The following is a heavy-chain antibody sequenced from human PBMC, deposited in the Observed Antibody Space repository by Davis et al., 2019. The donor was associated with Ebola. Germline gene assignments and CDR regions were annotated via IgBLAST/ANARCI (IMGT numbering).Heavy chain of an antibody. CDR1: GYYFTSYW. V-gene: IGHV5-10-1*01. CDR2: IDPSDSYT. CDR3: ANQGYYYYGMDV. Sequence: GESLKISCKGSGYYFTSYWISWVRQMPGRGLEWMGRIDPSDSYTNYSPSFQGHVTISADKSISTAYLQWSSLKASDTAMYYCANQGYYYYGMDVWGKGTTVTVSS. J-gene: IGHJ6*04.